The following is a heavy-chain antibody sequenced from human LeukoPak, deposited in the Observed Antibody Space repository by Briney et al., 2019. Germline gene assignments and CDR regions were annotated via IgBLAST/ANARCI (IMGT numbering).Heavy chain of an antibody. D-gene: IGHD1-26*01. V-gene: IGHV4-59*08. CDR2: IYYSGST. CDR3: ARHGGGGESYPRVFDY. J-gene: IGHJ4*02. Sequence: RTSETLSLTCTVSGGSISSYYWSWIRQPPGKGLEWIGYIYYSGSTNYNPSLKSRVTISVDTSKNQFSLKLSSVTAADTAVYYCARHGGGGESYPRVFDYWGRGTLVTVSS. CDR1: GGSISSYY.